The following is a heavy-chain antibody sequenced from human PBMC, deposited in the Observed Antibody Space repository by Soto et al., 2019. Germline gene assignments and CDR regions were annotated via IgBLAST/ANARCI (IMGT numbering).Heavy chain of an antibody. V-gene: IGHV4-4*07. Sequence: SETLSLTCTVSGGSISSYYWSWIRQPAGKGLEWIGRIYTSGSTNYNPSLKSRVTMSVDTSKNQFSLKLSSVTAADTAVYYRARDLGQQLVLDWFDPWGQGTLVTVSS. D-gene: IGHD6-13*01. J-gene: IGHJ5*02. CDR2: IYTSGST. CDR3: ARDLGQQLVLDWFDP. CDR1: GGSISSYY.